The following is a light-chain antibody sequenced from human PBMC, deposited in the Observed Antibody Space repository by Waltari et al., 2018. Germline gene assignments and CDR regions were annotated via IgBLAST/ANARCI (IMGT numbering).Light chain of an antibody. Sequence: QSVLTQPPSVSGAPGQRVTIPCTGTNPHPGAGYAVNGYQQLPGEAPKLLIYGNTNRPSGVPDRVSGSKSGTSASLAITGLQAEDEADYYCQSYDSSLGGSVFGGGTKLTVL. CDR1: NPHPGAGYA. J-gene: IGLJ2*01. CDR3: QSYDSSLGGSV. CDR2: GNT. V-gene: IGLV1-40*01.